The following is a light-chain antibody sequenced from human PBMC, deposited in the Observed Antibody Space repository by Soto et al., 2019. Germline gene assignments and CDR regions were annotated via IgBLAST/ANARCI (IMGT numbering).Light chain of an antibody. V-gene: IGKV1-39*01. CDR3: QQSFTTPPLT. CDR2: GAS. J-gene: IGKJ4*01. CDR1: QSISTY. Sequence: DIQMTQSPSSLSASIGDIITITCRASQSISTYLNWYQQKPGKAPKLLIYGASTLQNGVPLRFRGSAAATDYTLTISGLQPEDFATYYCQQSFTTPPLTFGGGTKVEMK.